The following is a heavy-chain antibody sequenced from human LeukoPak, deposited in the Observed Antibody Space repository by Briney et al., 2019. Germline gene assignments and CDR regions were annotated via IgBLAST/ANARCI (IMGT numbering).Heavy chain of an antibody. Sequence: RGSLRLSCAASGFTFSSYWMHWVRHAPGEGLVWLSRMNSDGSTTNYADSVKGRFTISRDNARNTLYLQMNSLRVEDTAMYFCARDYDYFWGGYRYPFDYWGQGTLVTVSS. J-gene: IGHJ4*02. CDR2: MNSDGSTT. CDR1: GFTFSSYW. CDR3: ARDYDYFWGGYRYPFDY. D-gene: IGHD3-16*02. V-gene: IGHV3-74*01.